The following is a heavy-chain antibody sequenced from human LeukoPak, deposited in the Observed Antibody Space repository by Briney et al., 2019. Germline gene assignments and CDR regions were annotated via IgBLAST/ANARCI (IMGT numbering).Heavy chain of an antibody. V-gene: IGHV3-23*01. CDR2: ISGSGGST. J-gene: IGHJ4*02. D-gene: IGHD3-10*01. Sequence: GGSLRLSCAASGFTFSSYSMSWVRQAPGKGLEWISAISGSGGSTYYADSVKGRFTISRDNSKNTLYLQMNSLRAEDTAVYYCAEDLTPYGSGNIYFDYWGQGTLVTVSS. CDR1: GFTFSSYS. CDR3: AEDLTPYGSGNIYFDY.